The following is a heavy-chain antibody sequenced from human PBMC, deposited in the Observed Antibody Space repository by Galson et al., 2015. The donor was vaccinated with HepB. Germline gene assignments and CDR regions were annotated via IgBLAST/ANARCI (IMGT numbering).Heavy chain of an antibody. V-gene: IGHV3-21*01. CDR3: ARRAPGSAAGGDFDY. D-gene: IGHD6-13*01. Sequence: SLRLSCAASGFTSSSYSMNWVRQAPGKGLEWVSSISSSSSYIYYADSVKGRFTISRDNAKNSLYLQMNSLRAEDTAVYYCARRAPGSAAGGDFDYWGQGTLVTVSS. CDR1: GFTSSSYS. J-gene: IGHJ4*02. CDR2: ISSSSSYI.